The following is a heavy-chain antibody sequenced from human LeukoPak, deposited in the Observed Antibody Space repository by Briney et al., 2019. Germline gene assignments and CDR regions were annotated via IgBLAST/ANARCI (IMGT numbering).Heavy chain of an antibody. CDR1: GYTFTSYY. D-gene: IGHD3-3*01. V-gene: IGHV1-46*01. J-gene: IGHJ6*03. CDR3: AINKPDQSITIFGVVIEDYYMDV. Sequence: ASVKVSCKASGYTFTSYYMHWVRQAPGQGLEWMGIINPSGGSTSYAQKFQGRVTMTRDMSTSTVYMELSSLGSEDTAVYYCAINKPDQSITIFGVVIEDYYMDVWGKGTTVTVSS. CDR2: INPSGGST.